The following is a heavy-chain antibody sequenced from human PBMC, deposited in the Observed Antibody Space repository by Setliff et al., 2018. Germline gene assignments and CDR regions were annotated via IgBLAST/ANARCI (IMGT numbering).Heavy chain of an antibody. CDR3: ARERMYYNFWSGYTRDYFDY. CDR1: GDSISSSSSY. J-gene: IGHJ4*02. CDR2: IYTSGSP. D-gene: IGHD3-3*01. Sequence: PSETLSLTCTVSGDSISSSSSYWGWIRQPPGKGLEWIGRIYTSGSPNYNPSLKSRVTISVDTSKNQFSLKLSSVTAADTAVYYCARERMYYNFWSGYTRDYFDYWGQGTLVTSPQ. V-gene: IGHV4-39*07.